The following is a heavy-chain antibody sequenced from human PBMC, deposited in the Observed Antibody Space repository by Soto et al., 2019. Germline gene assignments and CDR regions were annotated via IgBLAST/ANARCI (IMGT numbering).Heavy chain of an antibody. V-gene: IGHV1-69*01. Sequence: QVQLEQSGAEVKKPGSSVKVSCKASGGTLSSNAISWVRQTPGQGLEWVGGIIPVLGIVHYAQKFQGRVTITADESTTTVYMELTSLTSEDTAMYYCARDRTEIYYGMDVWGQGTKVIVSS. J-gene: IGHJ6*02. CDR2: IIPVLGIV. CDR3: ARDRTEIYYGMDV. CDR1: GGTLSSNA.